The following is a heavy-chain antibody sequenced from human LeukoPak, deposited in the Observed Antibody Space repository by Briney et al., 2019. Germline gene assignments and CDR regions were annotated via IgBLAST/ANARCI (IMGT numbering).Heavy chain of an antibody. V-gene: IGHV1-2*02. D-gene: IGHD6-19*01. Sequence: GASVKVSCKASGYTFTSYDINWVRQAPGQGLEWMGWINPNSGGTNYAQKFQGRVTMTRDTSIRTAYMELSRLTSDDTAVYYCAKVGAMAGIGWGDFDYWGQGTLVTVSS. CDR1: GYTFTSYD. CDR2: INPNSGGT. J-gene: IGHJ4*02. CDR3: AKVGAMAGIGWGDFDY.